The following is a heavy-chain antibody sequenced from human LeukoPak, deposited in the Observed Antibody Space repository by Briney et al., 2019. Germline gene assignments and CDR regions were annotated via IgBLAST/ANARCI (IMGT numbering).Heavy chain of an antibody. V-gene: IGHV1-46*01. J-gene: IGHJ4*02. CDR1: GYTFTSYG. CDR2: INPSGGST. Sequence: GASVKVSCKASGYTFTSYGISWVRQAPGQGLEWMGIINPSGGSTSYAQKFRGRVTMTRDTSTSTVYMELSSLRSEDTAVYYCARIAGARTFGGPNHFDYWGQGTLVTVSS. D-gene: IGHD3-16*01. CDR3: ARIAGARTFGGPNHFDY.